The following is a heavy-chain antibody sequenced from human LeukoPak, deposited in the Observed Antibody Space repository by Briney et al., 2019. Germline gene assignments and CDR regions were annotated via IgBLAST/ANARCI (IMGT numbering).Heavy chain of an antibody. CDR1: GYTFTGYY. Sequence: ASVKFSCKASGYTFTGYYMHWVRQAPGQGLEWMGWINPNSGGTNYAQKFQGRVTMTRDTSISTAYMELSRLRSDDTAVYYCARAVILPGVVEFDPWGQGTLVTVSS. CDR3: ARAVILPGVVEFDP. J-gene: IGHJ5*02. D-gene: IGHD2-15*01. V-gene: IGHV1-2*02. CDR2: INPNSGGT.